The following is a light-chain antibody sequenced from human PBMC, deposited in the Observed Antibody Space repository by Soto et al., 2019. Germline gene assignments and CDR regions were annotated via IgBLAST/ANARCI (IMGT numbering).Light chain of an antibody. CDR2: EVS. J-gene: IGLJ1*01. V-gene: IGLV2-14*01. CDR3: SSYTSSSLFV. Sequence: QSALTQPASVSGSPGQSITISCTGTSSDVGGYNYVSWYQQHPGKTPKLMIYEVSSRPSGVSNRVSGSKSGNTASLTISGLQVEDEADYYCSSYTSSSLFVFGTGTKLTVL. CDR1: SSDVGGYNY.